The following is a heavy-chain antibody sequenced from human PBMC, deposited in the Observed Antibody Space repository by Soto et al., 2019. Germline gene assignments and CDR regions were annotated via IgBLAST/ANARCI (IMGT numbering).Heavy chain of an antibody. V-gene: IGHV4-30-4*01. CDR2: IYYSGST. Sequence: SETLSLTCTVSGGSISSGDYYWSWIRQPPGKGLEWIGYIYYSGSTYYNPSLKSRVTISVDTSKNQFSLKLSFVAAADTAVYYCASSVLDYDFWSGYSNETLYYYYYYGMDVWGQGTTVTVSS. CDR3: ASSVLDYDFWSGYSNETLYYYYYYGMDV. D-gene: IGHD3-3*01. J-gene: IGHJ6*02. CDR1: GGSISSGDYY.